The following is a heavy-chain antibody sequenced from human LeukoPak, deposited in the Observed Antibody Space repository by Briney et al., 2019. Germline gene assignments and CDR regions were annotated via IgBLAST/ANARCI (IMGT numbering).Heavy chain of an antibody. CDR2: IYYSGST. D-gene: IGHD3-10*01. CDR3: ARITGGSGSLDY. V-gene: IGHV4-59*01. J-gene: IGHJ4*02. CDR1: GGSISSYY. Sequence: SETLSLTCTVSGGSISSYYWSWIRQPPGKGLEWIGYIYYSGSTNYNPSLKSRVTISVDTPKNQFSLKLSSVTAADTAVYYCARITGGSGSLDYWGQGTLVTVSS.